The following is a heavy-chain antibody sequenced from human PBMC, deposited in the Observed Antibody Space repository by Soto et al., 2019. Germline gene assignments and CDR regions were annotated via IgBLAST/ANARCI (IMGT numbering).Heavy chain of an antibody. CDR1: GGSISSVGYY. Sequence: PSETLSLTCTVSGGSISSVGYYWSWIRQHPGKGLEWIGYIYYSGSTYYNPSLKSRVTISVDTSKNQFSLKLSSVTAADTAVYYCASYCSSTSCYANWFDPWGQGTLVTVSS. V-gene: IGHV4-31*03. CDR2: IYYSGST. J-gene: IGHJ5*02. CDR3: ASYCSSTSCYANWFDP. D-gene: IGHD2-2*01.